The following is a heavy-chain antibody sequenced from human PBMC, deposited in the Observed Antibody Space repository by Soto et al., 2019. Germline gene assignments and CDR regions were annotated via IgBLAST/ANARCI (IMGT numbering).Heavy chain of an antibody. D-gene: IGHD1-1*01. J-gene: IGHJ4*02. Sequence: QVQLVQSGAEVKKPGASVKVSCKASGYTFSDHDINWVRQASGQGPEWLGWMNPNTGDTGYAQNFQARVTMTRDTSKRTAYKELSRLSPQDTAVYYCARVGGNWNDDYFDYWGQRTLVTVSS. CDR2: MNPNTGDT. V-gene: IGHV1-8*01. CDR1: GYTFSDHD. CDR3: ARVGGNWNDDYFDY.